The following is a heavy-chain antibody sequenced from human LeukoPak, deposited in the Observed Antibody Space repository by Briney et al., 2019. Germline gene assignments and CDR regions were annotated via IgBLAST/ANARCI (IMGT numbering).Heavy chain of an antibody. CDR3: ARFAYCGGHCWYYFDY. J-gene: IGHJ4*02. CDR1: GGSISSYY. Sequence: SETLSLTCTVSGGSISSYYWSWIRQPPGKGLEWIGYIYSSGSTNYNPSLKSRITISVDTSRNQFSLKLSSVTAADTAVYYCARFAYCGGHCWYYFDYWGQGSLVTVSS. D-gene: IGHD2-21*02. CDR2: IYSSGST. V-gene: IGHV4-59*01.